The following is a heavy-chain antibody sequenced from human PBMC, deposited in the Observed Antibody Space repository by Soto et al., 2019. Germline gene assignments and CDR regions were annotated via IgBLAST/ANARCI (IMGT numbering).Heavy chain of an antibody. Sequence: QVQLVESGGGVVQPGRSLRLSCAASGFTFSSYGMHWVRQAPGKGLEWVAVISYDGSNKYYADSVKGRFTISRDNSKNTLYLQMNSLRAEDTAVYYCAKDRRYCSSTSCYGPYYYYYYMDVWGKGTTVTVSS. CDR2: ISYDGSNK. V-gene: IGHV3-30*18. CDR1: GFTFSSYG. D-gene: IGHD2-2*01. J-gene: IGHJ6*03. CDR3: AKDRRYCSSTSCYGPYYYYYYMDV.